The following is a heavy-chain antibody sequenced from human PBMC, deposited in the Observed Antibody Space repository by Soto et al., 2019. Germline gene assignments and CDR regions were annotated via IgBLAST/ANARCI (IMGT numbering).Heavy chain of an antibody. Sequence: SETLSLTCTVSGGYISRSSYYWGWIRQSPGKALEWIGSVYYSGSTHYNPSLRSRVTISVDTSNNQFSLRLTSVTAADTAVYYCARHTDFWSGYVGEYNWFDPWGQGSLVTVSS. D-gene: IGHD3-3*01. CDR1: GGYISRSSYY. CDR2: VYYSGST. CDR3: ARHTDFWSGYVGEYNWFDP. V-gene: IGHV4-39*01. J-gene: IGHJ5*02.